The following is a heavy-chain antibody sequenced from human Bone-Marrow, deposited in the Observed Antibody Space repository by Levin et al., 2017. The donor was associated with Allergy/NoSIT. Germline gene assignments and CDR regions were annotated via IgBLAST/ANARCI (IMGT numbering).Heavy chain of an antibody. CDR3: ARDRRDCGTGSCYFGALDV. V-gene: IGHV4-61*02. CDR1: GGSIDSDSSY. J-gene: IGHJ3*01. Sequence: SETLSLTCTVSGGSIDSDSSYWTWIRQPAGKGLEWIGRIYMTGSTNYNPSLQGRVTISIDTSKNHFSLNLSSVTAADTALYYCARDRRDCGTGSCYFGALDVWGHGTLVIVSS. CDR2: IYMTGST. D-gene: IGHD2-15*01.